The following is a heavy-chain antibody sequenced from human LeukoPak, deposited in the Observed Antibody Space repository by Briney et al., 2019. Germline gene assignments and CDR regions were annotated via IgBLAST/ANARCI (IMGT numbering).Heavy chain of an antibody. J-gene: IGHJ5*02. D-gene: IGHD3-10*01. CDR3: ARSRGKYYYGSGSYLNWFDP. Sequence: SETLSLTCAVYGGSFSGYYWSWIRQPPGKGLEWIGEINHSGSTNYNPSLKSRVTISVDTSKNQFSLKLSSVTAADTAVYYCARSRGKYYYGSGSYLNWFDPWGQGTLVTVSS. V-gene: IGHV4-34*01. CDR1: GGSFSGYY. CDR2: INHSGST.